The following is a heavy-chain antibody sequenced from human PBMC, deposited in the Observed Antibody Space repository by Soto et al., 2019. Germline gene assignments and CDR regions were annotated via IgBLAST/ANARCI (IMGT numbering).Heavy chain of an antibody. V-gene: IGHV3-74*01. D-gene: IGHD1-26*01. J-gene: IGHJ6*02. Sequence: GGSLRLSCAASGFTFSSYWMHWVRQAPGKGLVWVSRINSDGSSTGYADSVKGRFTISRDNAKNTLYLQMNSLRAEDTAVYYCAREYTTDFYYYYGMDVWGQGTTVTVSS. CDR3: AREYTTDFYYYYGMDV. CDR2: INSDGSST. CDR1: GFTFSSYW.